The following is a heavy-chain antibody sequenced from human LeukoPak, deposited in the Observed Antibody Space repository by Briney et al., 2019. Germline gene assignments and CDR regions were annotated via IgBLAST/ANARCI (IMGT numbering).Heavy chain of an antibody. D-gene: IGHD4-23*01. CDR3: ATGGNSGFAY. V-gene: IGHV1-46*01. CDR1: GYTFTSYY. CDR2: INPSGGST. Sequence: ASVKVSCKASGYTFTSYYMHWVRQAPGQGLEWMGIINPSGGSTSYAQKFQGRVTMTEDTSTDTAYMELSSLRPEDTAVYYCATGGNSGFAYWGQGTLVTVSS. J-gene: IGHJ4*02.